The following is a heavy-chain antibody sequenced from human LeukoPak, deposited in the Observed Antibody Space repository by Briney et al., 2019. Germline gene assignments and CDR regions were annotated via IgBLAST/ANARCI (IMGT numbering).Heavy chain of an antibody. CDR1: GYTFTSYD. CDR3: ARKFRWEVLDY. CDR2: MNPNSGNT. V-gene: IGHV1-8*03. Sequence: XKVXXKASGYTFTSYDINWVRQATGQGVEWMGWMNPNSGNTGYAQKFQGRVTITRNTAISTAYMELRSLRCGETGVYYCARKFRWEVLDYWGQGTLVTVSS. D-gene: IGHD1-26*01. J-gene: IGHJ4*02.